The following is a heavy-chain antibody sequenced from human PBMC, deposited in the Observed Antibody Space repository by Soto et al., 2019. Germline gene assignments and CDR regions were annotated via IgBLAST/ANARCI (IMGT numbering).Heavy chain of an antibody. CDR2: ISYDGSNK. D-gene: IGHD4-17*01. V-gene: IGHV3-30*18. CDR1: GFTFSSYG. J-gene: IGHJ1*01. Sequence: QVQLVESGGGVVQPGRSLRLSCAASGFTFSSYGMHWVRQAPGNGLEWVAVISYDGSNKYYADSVKGRFTISRDNSKNTLYLQMNSLRAEDTAVYYCAKDRDDYGDYGPTFQHWGQGTLVTVSS. CDR3: AKDRDDYGDYGPTFQH.